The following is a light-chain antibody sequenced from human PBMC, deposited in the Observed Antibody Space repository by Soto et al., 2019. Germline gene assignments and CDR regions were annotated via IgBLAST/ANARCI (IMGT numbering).Light chain of an antibody. CDR3: AAWDDSLNGLV. Sequence: QAVVTQPPSVSEAPRQRVTISCSGSSSNIGNNAVNWYQQLPGKAPKLLIYYDDLLPSGVSDRFSGSKSGTSASLAISGLQSEDEADYYCAAWDDSLNGLVFGTGTKLTVL. J-gene: IGLJ1*01. V-gene: IGLV1-36*01. CDR1: SSNIGNNA. CDR2: YDD.